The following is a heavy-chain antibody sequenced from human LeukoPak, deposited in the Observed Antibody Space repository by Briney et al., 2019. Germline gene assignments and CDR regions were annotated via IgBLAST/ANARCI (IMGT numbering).Heavy chain of an antibody. J-gene: IGHJ4*02. Sequence: AETLSLTCTVSGGSISSSSYYWGWIRQPPGKGLEWIGSIYYSGSTYYNPSLKSRVTISVDTSKNQFSLKLSSVTAADTAVYYCAIGDSSGYYSPYWGQGTLVTVSS. CDR2: IYYSGST. CDR1: GGSISSSSYY. CDR3: AIGDSSGYYSPY. V-gene: IGHV4-39*01. D-gene: IGHD3-22*01.